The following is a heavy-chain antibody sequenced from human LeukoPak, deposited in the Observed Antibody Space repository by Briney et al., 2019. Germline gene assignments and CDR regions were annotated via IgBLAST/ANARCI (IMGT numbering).Heavy chain of an antibody. D-gene: IGHD3-9*01. V-gene: IGHV1-8*01. Sequence: GASVKVSCKASGYTFTSYDINWVRQATGQGLEWMGWMNPNSGNTGYAQKFQGRVTMTRNTSISPAYMELSSLRSEDTAVYYCARAITYYDILTGYPIGDYYMDVWGKGTTVTVSS. CDR3: ARAITYYDILTGYPIGDYYMDV. CDR1: GYTFTSYD. J-gene: IGHJ6*03. CDR2: MNPNSGNT.